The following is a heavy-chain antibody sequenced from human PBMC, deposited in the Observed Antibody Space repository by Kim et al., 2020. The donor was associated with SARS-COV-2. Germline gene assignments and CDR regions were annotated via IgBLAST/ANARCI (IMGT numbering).Heavy chain of an antibody. D-gene: IGHD3-10*01. Sequence: ASVKVSCKASGYTFTSYDINWVRQATGQGLEWMGWMNPNSGNTGYAQKFQGRVTMTRNTSISTAYMELSSLRSEDTAVYYCARGGLWFGELLPHYYYYGMDVWGQGTTVTVSS. CDR3: ARGGLWFGELLPHYYYYGMDV. V-gene: IGHV1-8*01. CDR2: MNPNSGNT. J-gene: IGHJ6*02. CDR1: GYTFTSYD.